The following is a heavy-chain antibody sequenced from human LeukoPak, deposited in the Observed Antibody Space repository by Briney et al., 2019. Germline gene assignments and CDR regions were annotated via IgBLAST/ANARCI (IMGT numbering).Heavy chain of an antibody. Sequence: GGSLRLSCAASGFTFSSYSMSWVRQAPGKGLEWVSSISSSSSYIYYAASVKGRFTICRDNAKNSLYLQMNSLRAEDTAVYYCARGGGCSSTSCYTDFDYWGQGTLVTVSS. CDR1: GFTFSSYS. D-gene: IGHD2-2*02. V-gene: IGHV3-21*01. CDR3: ARGGGCSSTSCYTDFDY. CDR2: ISSSSSYI. J-gene: IGHJ4*02.